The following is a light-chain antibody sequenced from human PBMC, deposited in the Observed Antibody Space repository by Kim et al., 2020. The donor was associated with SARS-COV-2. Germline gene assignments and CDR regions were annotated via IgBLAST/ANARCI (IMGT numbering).Light chain of an antibody. CDR1: QSISSS. J-gene: IGKJ1*01. CDR3: QHIWT. CDR2: GAS. V-gene: IGKV1-39*01. Sequence: GDRVTITCRASQSISSSLNWYQQKPGRAPKLLIYGASSLQSGVPSRFSGSGYGADFTLSISSLQPEDFASYYCQHIWTFGQGTK.